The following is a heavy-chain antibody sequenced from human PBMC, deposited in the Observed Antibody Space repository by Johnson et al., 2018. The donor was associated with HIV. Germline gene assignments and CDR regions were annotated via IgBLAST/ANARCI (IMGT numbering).Heavy chain of an antibody. CDR1: GFTVSSNY. CDR3: AREALPRGLQSSFGGAFDI. D-gene: IGHD4-23*01. Sequence: EVQLVESGGGLIQPGGSLRLSCAASGFTVSSNYMSWVRQAPGKGLEWVSVIYSGGTTYYADSVKGRFTISRDTSENTVYLQMNSLRAEDTAVYYCAREALPRGLQSSFGGAFDIWGQGTMVTVSS. CDR2: IYSGGTT. V-gene: IGHV3-66*01. J-gene: IGHJ3*02.